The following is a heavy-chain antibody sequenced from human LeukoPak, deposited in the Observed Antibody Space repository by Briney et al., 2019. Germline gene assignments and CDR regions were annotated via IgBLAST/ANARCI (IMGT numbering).Heavy chain of an antibody. CDR3: ASRSSSWPYFDY. CDR2: IYYSGST. CDR1: GGSISSGGYY. V-gene: IGHV4-31*03. D-gene: IGHD6-13*01. J-gene: IGHJ4*02. Sequence: ESGPGLVKPSQTLSLTCTVSGGSISSGGYYWSWIRKHPGKGREWIGYIYYSGSTYYNPSLKSRVTISVDTSKNQFSLKLSSVTAADTAVYYCASRSSSWPYFDYWGQGTLVTVSS.